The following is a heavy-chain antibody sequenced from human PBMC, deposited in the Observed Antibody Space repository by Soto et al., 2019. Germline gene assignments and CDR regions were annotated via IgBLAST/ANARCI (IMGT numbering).Heavy chain of an antibody. CDR1: GFTFSSYA. Sequence: EVQLLESGGGLVQPGGSLRLSCAASGFTFSSYAMNWVRQAPGKGLEWVAGISDSGGSTYYADSVKGRFTISRDNSKNTLYLQMNSLRAEDTAVYYCAKQMAAAGSVFWGQGTLVTVSS. J-gene: IGHJ4*02. D-gene: IGHD6-25*01. CDR3: AKQMAAAGSVF. V-gene: IGHV3-23*01. CDR2: ISDSGGST.